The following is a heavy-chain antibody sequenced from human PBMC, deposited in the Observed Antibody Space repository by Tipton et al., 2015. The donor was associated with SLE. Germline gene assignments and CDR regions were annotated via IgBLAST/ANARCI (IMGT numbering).Heavy chain of an antibody. J-gene: IGHJ4*02. Sequence: SLRLSCAASGFTVSSNYMSWVRQAPGKGLEWVSVIYSGGSTYYADSVKGRFTISRDNSKNTLYLQMNSLRAEDTAVYYCAKDRGYYDSSGPQDYWGQGTLVTVSS. CDR3: AKDRGYYDSSGPQDY. D-gene: IGHD3-22*01. CDR2: IYSGGST. V-gene: IGHV3-53*01. CDR1: GFTVSSNY.